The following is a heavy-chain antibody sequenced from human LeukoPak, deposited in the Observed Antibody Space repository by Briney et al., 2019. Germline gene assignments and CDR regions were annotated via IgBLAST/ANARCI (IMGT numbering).Heavy chain of an antibody. Sequence: GGSLRLSCAASGFTFSSYWMHWVRQAPGKGLVWVSRINSDGSSTSYADSVKGRFTISRDNAKNTLYLRMNSLRAEDTAVYYCARDRYYYGSGSYFDYWGQGTLVTVSS. CDR3: ARDRYYYGSGSYFDY. CDR2: INSDGSST. V-gene: IGHV3-74*01. CDR1: GFTFSSYW. J-gene: IGHJ4*02. D-gene: IGHD3-10*01.